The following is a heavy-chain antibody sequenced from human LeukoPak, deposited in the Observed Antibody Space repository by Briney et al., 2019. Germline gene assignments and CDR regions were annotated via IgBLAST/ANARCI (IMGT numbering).Heavy chain of an antibody. J-gene: IGHJ6*03. CDR2: IKEDGSEK. CDR1: EFSFETYW. V-gene: IGHV3-7*01. D-gene: IGHD5-24*01. CDR3: ARGETMDV. Sequence: GGSLRLSCVALEFSFETYWMSWVRQAPGKGPEWVANIKEDGSEKHYVGSVRGRFTISRDNADNSLHLQMNSLRPEDMAVYYCARGETMDVWGKGTAVTVSS.